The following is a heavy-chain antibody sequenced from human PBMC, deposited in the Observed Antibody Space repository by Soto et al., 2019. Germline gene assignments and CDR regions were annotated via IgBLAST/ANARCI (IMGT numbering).Heavy chain of an antibody. V-gene: IGHV1-69*06. Sequence: QVQLVQSGAEVKKPGSSVKVSCKASGGTFSNYAISWVRQAPGQGLEWMGGIIPIFGTANYAQKFQGRVTIIADKSTSTAYMELSSLRSEDTAVYYCARQRGSSYSGSGSQYEYYHYYGMDVWGQGTTVTVSS. CDR2: IIPIFGTA. CDR3: ARQRGSSYSGSGSQYEYYHYYGMDV. CDR1: GGTFSNYA. J-gene: IGHJ6*02. D-gene: IGHD3-10*01.